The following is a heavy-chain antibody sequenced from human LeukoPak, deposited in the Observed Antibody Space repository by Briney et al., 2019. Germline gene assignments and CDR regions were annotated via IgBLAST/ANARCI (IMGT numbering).Heavy chain of an antibody. V-gene: IGHV1-3*01. Sequence: ASVTVSCKASGYTFTTYAMHWVRQAPGQRLEWMGWINAGNGNTKYSQKFQGRVTITRVTSASTAYMELSSLRSEDTAVYYCARTTAMVAIFDYWGQGTLVTVSS. CDR3: ARTTAMVAIFDY. CDR1: GYTFTTYA. CDR2: INAGNGNT. J-gene: IGHJ4*02. D-gene: IGHD5-18*01.